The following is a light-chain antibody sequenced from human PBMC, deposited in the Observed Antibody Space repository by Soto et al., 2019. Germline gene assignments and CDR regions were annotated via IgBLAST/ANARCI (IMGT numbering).Light chain of an antibody. CDR3: QQGYNTPRT. Sequence: DIQMTQSPSSLSASVGDSVTIACRASQSISSSLNWYQQKPGKPPNLLIYAASSLQGGVPPRFSGRGSGTDFTLTISSLQPEDFATYYCQQGYNTPRTFGQGTKVDVK. CDR1: QSISSS. J-gene: IGKJ1*01. V-gene: IGKV1-39*01. CDR2: AAS.